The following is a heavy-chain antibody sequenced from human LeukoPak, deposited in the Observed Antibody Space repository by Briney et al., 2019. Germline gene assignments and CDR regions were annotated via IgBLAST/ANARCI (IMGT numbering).Heavy chain of an antibody. Sequence: PGGSLRLSCAASGFTFSSYGMHGVRQAPGKGLEWVAFIRYDGSNKYYADSVKGRFTISRDNSKNTLYLQMNSLRAEDTAVYYCAKDGLVPAAIRAFDYWGQGTLVTVSS. CDR3: AKDGLVPAAIRAFDY. V-gene: IGHV3-30*02. CDR2: IRYDGSNK. D-gene: IGHD2-2*02. J-gene: IGHJ4*02. CDR1: GFTFSSYG.